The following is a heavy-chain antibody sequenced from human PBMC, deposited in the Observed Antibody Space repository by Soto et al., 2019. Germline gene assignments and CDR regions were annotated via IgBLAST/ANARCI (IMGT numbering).Heavy chain of an antibody. V-gene: IGHV3-21*01. CDR1: GFTFSSYS. J-gene: IGHJ3*02. Sequence: GGSLRLSCAASGFTFSSYSMNWVRQAPGKGLEWVSSISSSSSYIYYADSVKGRFTISRDNAKNSLYLQMNSLRAEDTAVYYCARDFDIVVVPAAYAFDIWGQGTMVTVSS. CDR2: ISSSSSYI. D-gene: IGHD2-2*01. CDR3: ARDFDIVVVPAAYAFDI.